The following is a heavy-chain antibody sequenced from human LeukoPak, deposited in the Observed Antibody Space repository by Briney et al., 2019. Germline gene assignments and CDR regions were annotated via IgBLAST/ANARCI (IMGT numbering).Heavy chain of an antibody. CDR2: MSPNSGNT. Sequence: ASVKVSCKASGYSFTSSDISWVRQAPGQGLEWMGWMSPNSGNTDYAQKFQGRVTFTSNTAISTAYMELSSLTSEDTAVYYCARGSGWRSDYYYYMDVWGKGTTVTVSS. V-gene: IGHV1-8*03. CDR1: GYSFTSSD. CDR3: ARGSGWRSDYYYYMDV. J-gene: IGHJ6*03. D-gene: IGHD6-19*01.